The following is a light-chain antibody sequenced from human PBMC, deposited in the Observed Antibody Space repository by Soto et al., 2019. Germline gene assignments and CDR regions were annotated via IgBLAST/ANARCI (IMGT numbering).Light chain of an antibody. V-gene: IGKV3-15*01. CDR2: GAS. J-gene: IGKJ1*01. CDR1: QNIRTN. CDR3: QQYNNWPRT. Sequence: DIVMTQSPATLSVSQGERATRSCRASQNIRTNLAWYQHKPGQAPRLLIYGASTGATGVPARFSGSGSGTEFTLTISSLQSEDFAAYYCQQYNNWPRTFGQGTKVDIK.